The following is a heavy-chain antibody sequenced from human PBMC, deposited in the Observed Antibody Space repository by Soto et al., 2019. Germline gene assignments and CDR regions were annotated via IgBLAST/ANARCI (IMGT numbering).Heavy chain of an antibody. CDR3: ARSVLRYFDWLPLSDY. V-gene: IGHV1-69*13. Sequence: ASVKVSCKASGGTFSSYAISWVRQAPGQGLEWMGGIIPIFGTANYAQKFQGRVTITADESTSTAYMELSSLRSEGTAVYYCARSVLRYFDWLPLSDYWGQGTLVTVSS. D-gene: IGHD3-9*01. CDR2: IIPIFGTA. J-gene: IGHJ4*02. CDR1: GGTFSSYA.